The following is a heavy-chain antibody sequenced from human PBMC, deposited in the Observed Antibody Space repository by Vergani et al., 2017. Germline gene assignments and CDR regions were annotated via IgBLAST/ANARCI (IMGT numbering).Heavy chain of an antibody. V-gene: IGHV3-64*04. CDR3: AREAAGIAAAGGGFDY. D-gene: IGHD6-13*01. J-gene: IGHJ4*02. CDR1: GFTFSSYA. Sequence: VQLVESGGGLVQPGGSLRLSCSASGFTFSSYAMHWVRQAPGKGLEYVSAISSNGGSTYYADSVKGRFTISRDNSKNTLYLQMNSLRAEDTAVYYCAREAAGIAAAGGGFDYWGQGTLVTVSS. CDR2: ISSNGGST.